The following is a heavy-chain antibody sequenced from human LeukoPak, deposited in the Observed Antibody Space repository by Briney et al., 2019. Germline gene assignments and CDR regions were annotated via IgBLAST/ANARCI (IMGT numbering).Heavy chain of an antibody. CDR1: HASMILNY. Sequence: SAALLLTCFCSHASMILNYLGSTAQPPGTGLDWIGYIYHSGNTNYSPSLESRVTMSVDESKNQFSLRVHFVSAADTAVYYCASTRRAAVAGRFDSWGQGTLVTVSS. CDR3: ASTRRAAVAGRFDS. J-gene: IGHJ4*02. CDR2: IYHSGNT. V-gene: IGHV4-59*08. D-gene: IGHD6-19*01.